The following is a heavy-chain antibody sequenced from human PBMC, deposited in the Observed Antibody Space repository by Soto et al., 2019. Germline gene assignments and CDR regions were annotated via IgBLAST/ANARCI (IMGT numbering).Heavy chain of an antibody. J-gene: IGHJ4*02. V-gene: IGHV4-59*01. CDR1: GDSISSYY. Sequence: KQSQTLSLTCTVSGDSISSYYWSWIRQPPGKGLEWIGDIYYSGSTNYNPSLKSRVNISVDTSKNQFSLKLSSVTAADTAVYYCARSFGGQAVDYWGQGTLVTVSS. CDR2: IYYSGST. CDR3: ARSFGGQAVDY. D-gene: IGHD2-15*01.